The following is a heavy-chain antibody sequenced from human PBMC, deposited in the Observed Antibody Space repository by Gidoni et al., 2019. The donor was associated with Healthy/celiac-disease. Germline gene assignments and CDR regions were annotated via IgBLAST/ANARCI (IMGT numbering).Heavy chain of an antibody. D-gene: IGHD5-18*01. Sequence: QVQLQESGPGLVKPSETLSLTCTVSGGSISSYYWSWIRQPPGKGLEWIGYIYYSGSTNYNPSLKSRVTISVDTSKNQFSLKLSSVTAADTAVYYCARAQQLWPRMGYYFDYWGQGTLVTVSS. CDR1: GGSISSYY. CDR2: IYYSGST. J-gene: IGHJ4*02. CDR3: ARAQQLWPRMGYYFDY. V-gene: IGHV4-59*01.